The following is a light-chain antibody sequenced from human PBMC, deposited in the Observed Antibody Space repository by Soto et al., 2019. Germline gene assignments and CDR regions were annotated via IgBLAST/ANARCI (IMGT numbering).Light chain of an antibody. CDR1: QSISTY. Sequence: DIQMTQSPSSLSASVGDRVTITCRTSQSISTYLNWYQQKPGKAPKLLIYGVFSLESGVPSRFSGGGSGTDFSLTISSLQPEDFAVXXCQQSYSTPPTFGQGTKVEIK. V-gene: IGKV1-39*01. CDR2: GVF. J-gene: IGKJ2*01. CDR3: QQSYSTPPT.